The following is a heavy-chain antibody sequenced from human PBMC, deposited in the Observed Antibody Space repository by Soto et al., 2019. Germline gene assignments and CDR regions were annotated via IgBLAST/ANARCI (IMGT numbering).Heavy chain of an antibody. Sequence: PGGSLRLSCAASGFTFSSYAMSWVRQAPGKGLEWVSAISGSGGSTYYADSVKGRFTISRDNSKNTLYLQMNSLRAEDTAVYYCAKGALRFLEWSQPSNPIDYWGQGTLVTVSS. CDR1: GFTFSSYA. CDR3: AKGALRFLEWSQPSNPIDY. J-gene: IGHJ4*02. D-gene: IGHD3-3*01. V-gene: IGHV3-23*01. CDR2: ISGSGGST.